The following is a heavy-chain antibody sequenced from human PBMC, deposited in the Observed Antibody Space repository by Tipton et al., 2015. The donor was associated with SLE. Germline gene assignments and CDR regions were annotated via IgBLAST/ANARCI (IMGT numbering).Heavy chain of an antibody. D-gene: IGHD1-26*01. Sequence: TLSLTCTVSGGSISSYYWSWIRQPPGKGLEWIGYIYYSGSTNYNPSLKSRVTISVDTSKNQFSLKLSSVTAADTAVYYCARVREASLWYWGQGPRVTVSS. CDR1: GGSISSYY. J-gene: IGHJ4*02. CDR3: ARVREASLWY. V-gene: IGHV4-59*01. CDR2: IYYSGST.